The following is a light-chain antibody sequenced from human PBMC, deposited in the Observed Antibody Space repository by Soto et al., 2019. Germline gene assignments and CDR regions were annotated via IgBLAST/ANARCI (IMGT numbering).Light chain of an antibody. V-gene: IGKV3-20*01. CDR1: QSVSSSY. CDR2: GAS. CDR3: PQHACLPIP. Sequence: EIVVKMSPGTLSLSKGERATLSCRASQSVSSSYLAWYQQKPGQPPRLLIYGASSRATGIPDRFSGSGSGTDFTLTISILEPEDFAVFCCPQHACLPIPFCHGTLLAI. J-gene: IGKJ5*01.